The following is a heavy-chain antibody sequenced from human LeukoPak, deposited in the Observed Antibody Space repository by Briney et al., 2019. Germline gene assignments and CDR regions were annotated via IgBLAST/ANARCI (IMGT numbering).Heavy chain of an antibody. D-gene: IGHD3-16*02. V-gene: IGHV4-59*01. CDR2: IYYSGST. CDR1: GGSIGSYY. J-gene: IGHJ5*02. Sequence: PSETLSLTCTVSGGSIGSYYWSWIRQPPGKGLEWIGYIYYSGSTNYNPSLKSRVTISVDTSKNQFSLKLSSVTAADTAVYYCAGSIMITFGGVIVSPWGQGTLVTVSS. CDR3: AGSIMITFGGVIVSP.